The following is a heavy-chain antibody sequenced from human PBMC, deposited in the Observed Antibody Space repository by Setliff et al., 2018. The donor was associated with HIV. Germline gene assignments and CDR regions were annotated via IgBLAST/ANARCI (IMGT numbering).Heavy chain of an antibody. D-gene: IGHD1-26*01. V-gene: IGHV1-69*13. CDR2: IMPIFGTA. CDR3: ARGVDGSYRKFFDN. CDR1: GYTFTSCD. J-gene: IGHJ4*02. Sequence: SVKVSCKASGYTFTSCDIHWVRQATGQGLEWMGGIMPIFGTANYAQKFQGRVTIIADASTNTVNMELSSLRSEDTAVYYCARGVDGSYRKFFDNWGQGTLVTVSS.